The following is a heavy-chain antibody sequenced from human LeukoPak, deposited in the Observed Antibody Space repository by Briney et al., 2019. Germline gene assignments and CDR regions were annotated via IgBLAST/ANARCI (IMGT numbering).Heavy chain of an antibody. CDR2: IYHSGTT. J-gene: IGHJ5*02. Sequence: SETLSLTCAVSGGSIISRRYNWGWIRPPPGKELEGIGTIYHSGTTYYNPSLKSRVTISVDTSKNQFFLKLSSVTAADTAVYYCARLPTGYPNWFDPWGQGSLATVSS. V-gene: IGHV4-39*01. D-gene: IGHD3-9*01. CDR1: GGSIISRRYN. CDR3: ARLPTGYPNWFDP.